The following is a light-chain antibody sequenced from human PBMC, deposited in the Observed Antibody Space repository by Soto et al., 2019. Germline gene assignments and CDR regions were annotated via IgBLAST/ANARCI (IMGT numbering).Light chain of an antibody. J-gene: IGKJ5*01. CDR2: DAS. V-gene: IGKV3-11*01. Sequence: EIVLTQSPATLSLSPGERATLSCRASQSVSSYLAWYQQKPGQAPRLLIYDASTRATGIPARFSGSGSGTDFTLTISSLEPEDFAVYHCQQRSNWPPMITFGQGTRLEMK. CDR1: QSVSSY. CDR3: QQRSNWPPMIT.